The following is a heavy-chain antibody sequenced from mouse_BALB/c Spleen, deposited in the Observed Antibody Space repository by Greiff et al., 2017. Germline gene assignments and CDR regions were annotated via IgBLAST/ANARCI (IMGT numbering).Heavy chain of an antibody. CDR1: GFTFSSYA. D-gene: IGHD1-1*01. Sequence: DVMLVESGGGLVKPGGSLKLSCAASGFTFSSYAMSWVRQTPEKRLEWVATISSGGSYTYYPDSVKGRFTISRDNAKNTLYLQMSSLRSEDTAMYYCARLYEGYAMDYWGQGTSVTVSS. CDR2: ISSGGSYT. J-gene: IGHJ4*01. V-gene: IGHV5-9-1*01. CDR3: ARLYEGYAMDY.